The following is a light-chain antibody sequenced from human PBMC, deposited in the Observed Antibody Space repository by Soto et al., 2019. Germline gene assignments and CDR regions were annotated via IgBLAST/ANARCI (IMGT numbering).Light chain of an antibody. V-gene: IGLV3-21*04. CDR1: NIGSKN. CDR3: QVWDSSSDHPV. Sequence: SYELTQSPSVSVAPGKTARITCGGNNIGSKNVHWYQQKPGQAPVLVIYYDTDRPSGIPERFSGSNSGNTATLTISRVEAGDEVDYYCQVWDSSSDHPVFGGGTQLTVL. J-gene: IGLJ2*01. CDR2: YDT.